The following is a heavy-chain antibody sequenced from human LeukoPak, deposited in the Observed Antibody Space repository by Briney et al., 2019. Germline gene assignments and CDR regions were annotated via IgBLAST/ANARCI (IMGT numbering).Heavy chain of an antibody. CDR3: ARDSVNWNEFNAFDI. D-gene: IGHD1-1*01. CDR1: GYTFTSYG. V-gene: IGHV1-18*01. Sequence: ASVKVSCKASGYTFTSYGISWVRQAPGQGLEWMGWISAYNGNTNYAQNLQGRVTTTTDTSTSTGYMELRSLRSDDTAVYYCARDSVNWNEFNAFDIWGQGTMVTVSS. CDR2: ISAYNGNT. J-gene: IGHJ3*02.